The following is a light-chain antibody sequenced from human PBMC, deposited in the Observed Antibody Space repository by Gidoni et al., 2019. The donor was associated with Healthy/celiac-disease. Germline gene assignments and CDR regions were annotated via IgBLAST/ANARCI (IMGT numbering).Light chain of an antibody. CDR1: SSTIGAGYD. J-gene: IGLJ3*02. V-gene: IGLV1-40*01. CDR3: QSYDSSLSGPV. CDR2: GNS. Sequence: QSVLTQPPSVSGAPGPRVTISCTGSSSTIGAGYDVHWYQQLPGTAPKLLIYGNSNRPSGVPDRFSGSKSGTSASLAITGLQAEDEADYYCQSYDSSLSGPVFGGGTKLTVL.